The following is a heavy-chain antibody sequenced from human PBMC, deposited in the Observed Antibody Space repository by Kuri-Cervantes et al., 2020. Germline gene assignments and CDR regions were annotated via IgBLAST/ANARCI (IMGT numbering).Heavy chain of an antibody. CDR2: ISGSGGST. V-gene: IGHV3-23*01. CDR1: GFTFSSYA. D-gene: IGHD3-16*01. Sequence: GESLKISCAASGFTFSSYAMSWVRQAPGKGLEWVSAISGSGGSTYYADSVKGRFTTSRDNSKNTLFLQMNSLRAEDTAVYYCAKAPTWGYDCWGQGTLVTVSS. J-gene: IGHJ4*02. CDR3: AKAPTWGYDC.